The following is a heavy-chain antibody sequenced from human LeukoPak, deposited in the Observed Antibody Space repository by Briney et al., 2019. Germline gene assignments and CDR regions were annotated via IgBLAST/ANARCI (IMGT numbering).Heavy chain of an antibody. CDR1: GFIFSSYA. J-gene: IGHJ5*02. CDR2: ISYDGNNK. Sequence: GGSLRLSCAASGFIFSSYAMHWVRQAPGKGLEWVAVISYDGNNKYYADSVKGRFTISRDNAKNSLYLQMNSLRAEDTAVYYCAREPHYDSSGYINWFDPWGQGTLVTVSS. CDR3: AREPHYDSSGYINWFDP. V-gene: IGHV3-30*04. D-gene: IGHD3-22*01.